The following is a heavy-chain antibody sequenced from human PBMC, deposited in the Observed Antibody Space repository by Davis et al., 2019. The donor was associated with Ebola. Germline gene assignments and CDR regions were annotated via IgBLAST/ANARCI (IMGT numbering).Heavy chain of an antibody. J-gene: IGHJ4*02. CDR2: ISGSGGST. CDR3: AKVKYYSTWRGGFDS. D-gene: IGHD6-13*01. CDR1: GFTFSSYA. Sequence: GGSLRLSCAASGFTFSSYAMSWVRQAPGKGLEWVSTISGSGGSTYYADSVKGRFTISRDNSKNTLYLQMNSLRAEDTAVYYCAKVKYYSTWRGGFDSWGQGTLVTVSS. V-gene: IGHV3-23*01.